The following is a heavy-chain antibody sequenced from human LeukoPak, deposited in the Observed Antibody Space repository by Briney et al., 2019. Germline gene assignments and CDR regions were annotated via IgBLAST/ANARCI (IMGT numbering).Heavy chain of an antibody. D-gene: IGHD2-15*01. CDR3: ASYCSGGSCYYPLDY. CDR2: IYHSGST. CDR1: GGSISGYY. V-gene: IGHV4-59*12. Sequence: SETLSLTCTVSGGSISGYYWSWIRQPPGKGLEWIGEIYHSGSTNYNPSLKSRVTISVDKSKNQFSLKLSSVTAADTAVYYCASYCSGGSCYYPLDYWGQGTLVTVSS. J-gene: IGHJ4*02.